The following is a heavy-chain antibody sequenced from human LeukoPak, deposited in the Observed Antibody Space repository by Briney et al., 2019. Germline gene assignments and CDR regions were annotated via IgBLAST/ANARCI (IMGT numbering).Heavy chain of an antibody. D-gene: IGHD3-10*01. CDR3: ARGLRFHVGSGNWFDL. CDR2: IDHTRST. CDR1: GGTFRGYY. V-gene: IGHV4-34*01. J-gene: IGHJ5*02. Sequence: SGTLSLTCAVSGGTFRGYYWSWIRQPPGKGLAWIGEIDHTRSTNYNPSLESRVTLSVDTSKSQVSLNLNSVTAADTAVYYCARGLRFHVGSGNWFDLWGQGTLVTVSS.